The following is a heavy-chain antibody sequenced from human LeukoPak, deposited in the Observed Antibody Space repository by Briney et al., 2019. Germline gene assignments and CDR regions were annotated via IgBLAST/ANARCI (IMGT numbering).Heavy chain of an antibody. CDR3: ARVKRGYCYGSYYYYYYGMDV. V-gene: IGHV3-7*01. CDR2: IKQDGSEK. D-gene: IGHD5-18*01. Sequence: GGSLRLSCAASGFTFSSYWMSWVRQAPGKGLEWVANIKQDGSEKYYVDSVKGRFTISRDNAKNSLYLQMNGLRAEDTAVYYCARVKRGYCYGSYYYYYYGMDVWGQGTTVTVSS. CDR1: GFTFSSYW. J-gene: IGHJ6*02.